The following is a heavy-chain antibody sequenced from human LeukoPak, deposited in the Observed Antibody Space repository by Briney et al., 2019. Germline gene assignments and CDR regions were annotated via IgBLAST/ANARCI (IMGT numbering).Heavy chain of an antibody. CDR3: ARGFPPRRNYDSSGYYSYYFDH. V-gene: IGHV1-18*01. CDR2: ISAYNGYT. CDR1: GYSFTNYG. J-gene: IGHJ4*02. D-gene: IGHD3-22*01. Sequence: ASVKVSCKASGYSFTNYGISWVRQAPGQGLEWMGWISAYNGYTHFAQKFQGRVTMTTDTSTSTAYMELRSLRSDDTAVYYCARGFPPRRNYDSSGYYSYYFDHWGQGTLVTVSS.